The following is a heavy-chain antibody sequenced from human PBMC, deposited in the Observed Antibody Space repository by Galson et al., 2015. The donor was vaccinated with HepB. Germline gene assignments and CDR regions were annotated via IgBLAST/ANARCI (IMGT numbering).Heavy chain of an antibody. J-gene: IGHJ4*02. Sequence: SLRLSCAASGFTFSSYGVHWVRQAPGKGLEWVAVISYDGSNKYYADSVKGRFTISRDNSKNTLYLQMNSLRAEDTAVYYCARESLPVGQWLVPAGGFDYWGQGTLVTVSS. CDR3: ARESLPVGQWLVPAGGFDY. CDR1: GFTFSSYG. CDR2: ISYDGSNK. D-gene: IGHD6-19*01. V-gene: IGHV3-30*03.